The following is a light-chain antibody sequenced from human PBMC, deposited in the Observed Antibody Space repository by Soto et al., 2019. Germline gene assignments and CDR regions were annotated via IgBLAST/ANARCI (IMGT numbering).Light chain of an antibody. CDR3: QQLNSYPRT. J-gene: IGKJ2*01. CDR2: AAS. V-gene: IGKV1-9*01. CDR1: QGISSY. Sequence: IPLTQSPSSLSASVGDRVTITCRASQGISSYLAWYQQKQGKAPKLLIYAASTLQSGVPSRFSGSGSGTDFTLTISSLQPEDFATYYCQQLNSYPRTFGQGTKLEIK.